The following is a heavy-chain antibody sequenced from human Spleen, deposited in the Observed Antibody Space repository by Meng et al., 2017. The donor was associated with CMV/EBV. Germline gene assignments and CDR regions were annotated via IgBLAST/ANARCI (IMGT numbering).Heavy chain of an antibody. CDR3: ARDLRSRGVGHCSSSSCYVSDY. V-gene: IGHV3-21*01. Sequence: GESLKISCAASGFTFSAYAMNWVRQAPGKGLEWVASISTTSTYIYYAASVKGRFTISRDNAKNSVYLQLNSRSAEDTGVYYCARDLRSRGVGHCSSSSCYVSDYWGQGTLVTVSS. J-gene: IGHJ4*02. CDR1: GFTFSAYA. D-gene: IGHD2-2*01. CDR2: ISTTSTYI.